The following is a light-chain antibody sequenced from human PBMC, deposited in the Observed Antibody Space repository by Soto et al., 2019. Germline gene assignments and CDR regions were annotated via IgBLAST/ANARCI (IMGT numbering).Light chain of an antibody. CDR2: AAS. CDR1: QGISSY. Sequence: AIRMTQSPSSLSASTGDRVTITCRASQGISSYLAWYQQKPGKAPKLLIYAASILQNGVPSRFSGSGSGTDFTLTISCLQSEDFAKYYCQQYYSYPFTFGPGTKVDIK. V-gene: IGKV1-8*01. CDR3: QQYYSYPFT. J-gene: IGKJ3*01.